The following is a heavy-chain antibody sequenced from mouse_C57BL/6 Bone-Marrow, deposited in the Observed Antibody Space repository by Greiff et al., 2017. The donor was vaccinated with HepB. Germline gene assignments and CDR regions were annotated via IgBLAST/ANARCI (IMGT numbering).Heavy chain of an antibody. D-gene: IGHD1-1*01. CDR3: AKPGSSLFAD. J-gene: IGHJ3*01. Sequence: EVKLVESGGGLVKPGGSLKLPCAASGYTFRSYTLSWVRQTPEKRLEWVATISGGGGNTYYPASVKGRFTISRDNAKNTLYLQRHSLRSEDTALYYCAKPGSSLFADWGQGTLVTVSA. CDR2: ISGGGGNT. V-gene: IGHV5-9*01. CDR1: GYTFRSYT.